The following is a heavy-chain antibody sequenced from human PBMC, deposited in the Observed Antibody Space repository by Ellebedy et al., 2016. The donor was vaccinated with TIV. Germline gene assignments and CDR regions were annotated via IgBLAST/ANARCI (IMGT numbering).Heavy chain of an antibody. J-gene: IGHJ4*02. CDR1: GYTFTNYG. D-gene: IGHD3-16*01. V-gene: IGHV1-3*01. Sequence: AASVKVSCKASGYTFTNYGIHWVRQAPGQSLEWMGYINAATGNTEYSEKFQGRVTITRDTSARTTYMELSSLTSEDTAIYYCARDYGWSNIAGGDYWGQGTLVTIST. CDR3: ARDYGWSNIAGGDY. CDR2: INAATGNT.